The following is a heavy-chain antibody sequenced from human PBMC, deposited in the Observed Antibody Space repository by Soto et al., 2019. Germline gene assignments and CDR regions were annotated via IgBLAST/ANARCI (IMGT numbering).Heavy chain of an antibody. V-gene: IGHV1-69*01. CDR2: IIPISDTT. CDR3: SRSQGSSTSLEIYYYYCYGMDV. CDR1: GGTFSSYA. Sequence: QVQLVQSGAEVKKPGSSVKVSCKASGGTFSSYAISWVRQAPGQGLEWMGGIIPISDTTNYAQKFQGRVTISADESTSTAYMELSSLRSDDTAVYYYSRSQGSSTSLEIYYYYCYGMDVWGQGTTVTVSS. D-gene: IGHD2-2*01. J-gene: IGHJ6*02.